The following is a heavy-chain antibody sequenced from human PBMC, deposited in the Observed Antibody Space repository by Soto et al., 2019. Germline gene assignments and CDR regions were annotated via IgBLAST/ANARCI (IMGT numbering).Heavy chain of an antibody. CDR3: ARDLDV. J-gene: IGHJ6*02. CDR2: IYYSGST. CDR1: GGSVSSGSYY. V-gene: IGHV4-61*01. Sequence: ETLSLTCTVSGGSVSSGSYYWSWIRQPPGKGLEWIGYIYYSGSTNYNPSLKSRVTISVDTSKNQFSLKLSSVTAAGTAVYYCARDLDVWGQGTPVTVSS.